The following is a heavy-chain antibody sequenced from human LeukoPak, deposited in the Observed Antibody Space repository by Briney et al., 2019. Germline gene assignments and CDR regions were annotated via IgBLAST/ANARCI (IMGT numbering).Heavy chain of an antibody. V-gene: IGHV6-1*01. CDR3: ARDQTYEYSSGWYAEYFQH. CDR2: TYYRSKWYN. D-gene: IGHD6-19*01. J-gene: IGHJ1*01. CDR1: GDSVSSNSAA. Sequence: SQTLSLTCAISGDSVSSNSAAWNWIRQSPSRGLEWLGRTYYRSKWYNDYAVSVKSRITINPDTSKNQFSLQPNSVTPEDTAVYYCARDQTYEYSSGWYAEYFQHWGQGTLVTVSS.